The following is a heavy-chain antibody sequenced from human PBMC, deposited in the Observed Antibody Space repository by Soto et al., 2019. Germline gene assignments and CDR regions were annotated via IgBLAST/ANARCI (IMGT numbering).Heavy chain of an antibody. CDR1: GYTFTSYD. J-gene: IGHJ4*02. Sequence: QVQLVQSGAEVKQPGASVKVSCKASGYTFTSYDINWVRQATGQGLEWMGWMNPNSGNTGYAQKFQGRVTMTRNTSISTAYMELSSLRSEDTAVYYCARVRYSSSWYVWFDYWCQGTPVTVSS. CDR3: ARVRYSSSWYVWFDY. V-gene: IGHV1-8*01. CDR2: MNPNSGNT. D-gene: IGHD6-13*01.